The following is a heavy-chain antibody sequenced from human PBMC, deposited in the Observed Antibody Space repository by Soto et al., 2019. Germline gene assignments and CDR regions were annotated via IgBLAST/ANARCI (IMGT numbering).Heavy chain of an antibody. Sequence: SETLSLTCTVSGGSISSSSYFWGWIRQPPGKGLEWIGNVFYSGSTNNNPSLKSRVTISVDSSKNQFSLKLSSVTAADTAVYYCARLAGRCHCRFDYWGQGTLVTVSS. V-gene: IGHV4-39*01. CDR2: VFYSGST. CDR3: ARLAGRCHCRFDY. J-gene: IGHJ4*02. CDR1: GGSISSSSYF. D-gene: IGHD2-15*01.